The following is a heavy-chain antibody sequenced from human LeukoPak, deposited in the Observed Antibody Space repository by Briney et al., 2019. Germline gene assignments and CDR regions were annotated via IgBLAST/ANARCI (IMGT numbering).Heavy chain of an antibody. V-gene: IGHV1-3*01. J-gene: IGHJ1*01. CDR3: ASHVLLWFGELPLHSGYFQH. CDR2: INAGNGNT. CDR1: GYTFTSYA. D-gene: IGHD3-10*01. Sequence: GASVKVSCKASGYTFTSYAMHWVRQAPGQRLEWMGWINAGNGNTKYSQEFQGRVTMTTDTSTSTAYMELRSLRSDDTAVYYCASHVLLWFGELPLHSGYFQHWGQGTLVTVSS.